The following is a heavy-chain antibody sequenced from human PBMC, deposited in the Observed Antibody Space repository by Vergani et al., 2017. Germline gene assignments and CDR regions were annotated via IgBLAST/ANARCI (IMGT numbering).Heavy chain of an antibody. CDR2: IYTSGST. Sequence: QVQLQESGPGLVKPSQTLSLTCTVSGGSISSGSYYWSWIRQPAGKGLEWIGRIYTSGSTNYNPSLKSRVTISVDTSKNQFSLKLSSVTDADTAVYYCARDGRSSRYFDYWGQGTLVTVSS. CDR1: GGSISSGSYY. CDR3: ARDGRSSRYFDY. D-gene: IGHD6-6*01. J-gene: IGHJ4*02. V-gene: IGHV4-61*02.